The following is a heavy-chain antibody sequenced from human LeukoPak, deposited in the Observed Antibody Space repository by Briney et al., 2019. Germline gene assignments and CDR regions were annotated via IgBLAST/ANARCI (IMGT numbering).Heavy chain of an antibody. CDR2: ISSSSSYI. D-gene: IGHD5-18*01. Sequence: GGSLRLSCAASGFTFSSYSMNWVRQAPGKGLEWVSSISSSSSYIYYADSVKGRFTISRDNAKNSLYLQMNSLRAEDTAVYYCAREWAMVARGDYYYGMDVRGQGTTVTVPS. J-gene: IGHJ6*02. CDR3: AREWAMVARGDYYYGMDV. CDR1: GFTFSSYS. V-gene: IGHV3-21*01.